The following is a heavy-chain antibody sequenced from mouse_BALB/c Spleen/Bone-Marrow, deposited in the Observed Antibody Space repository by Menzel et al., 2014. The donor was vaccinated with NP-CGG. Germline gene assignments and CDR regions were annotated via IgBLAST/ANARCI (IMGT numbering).Heavy chain of an antibody. CDR3: ARQYGSSYFDY. CDR2: ISGGGSYT. Sequence: LSCAASGFTFSSYGMSWVRQTPEKRLEWVATISGGGSYTYYPDSVKGRFTISRDNAKNNLYLQMSSLRSEDTALYYCARQYGSSYFDYWGQGTTLTVSS. D-gene: IGHD1-1*01. V-gene: IGHV5-9-2*01. CDR1: GFTFSSYG. J-gene: IGHJ2*01.